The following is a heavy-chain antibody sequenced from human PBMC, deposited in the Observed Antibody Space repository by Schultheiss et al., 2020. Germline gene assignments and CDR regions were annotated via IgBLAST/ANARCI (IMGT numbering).Heavy chain of an antibody. CDR2: ISGSGGST. J-gene: IGHJ6*02. Sequence: GGSLRLSCAASGITFSNYAMSWVRQAPGKGLEWVSGISGSGGSTYYADSVKGRFTISRDNSKNTLYLQMNSLRAEDTAVYYCARDLDVAERRKFSMDVWGQGTTVTVSS. CDR1: GITFSNYA. CDR3: ARDLDVAERRKFSMDV. D-gene: IGHD1-1*01. V-gene: IGHV3-23*01.